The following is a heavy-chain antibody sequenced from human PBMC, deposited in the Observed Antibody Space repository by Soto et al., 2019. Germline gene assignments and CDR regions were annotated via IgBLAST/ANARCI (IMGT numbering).Heavy chain of an antibody. CDR1: GFPFSIFA. J-gene: IGHJ4*02. CDR2: ISGSGGST. Sequence: VSLRLSCAASGFPFSIFAMSWVRQSPGKGLEWVSTISGSGGSTYYADAVKGRFTISRDNSMDTLFLQMKSLRVEDTAIYYCAKEVSLGSTVDLGYWGQGTLVTVSS. D-gene: IGHD7-27*01. V-gene: IGHV3-23*01. CDR3: AKEVSLGSTVDLGY.